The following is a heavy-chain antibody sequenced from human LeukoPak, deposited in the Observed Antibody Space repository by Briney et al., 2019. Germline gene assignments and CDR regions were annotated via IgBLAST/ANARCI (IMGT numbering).Heavy chain of an antibody. V-gene: IGHV4-4*07. Sequence: PSETLSLTCTVSGGSISSYYWSWIRQPAGKGLEWIGRIYTSGSTNYNPSLKSRVTMSVDTSKNQFSLKLSSVTAADTAVYYCARDPAGFGELFNWFDPWGQGTLVTVSP. CDR3: ARDPAGFGELFNWFDP. CDR1: GGSISSYY. CDR2: IYTSGST. D-gene: IGHD3-10*01. J-gene: IGHJ5*02.